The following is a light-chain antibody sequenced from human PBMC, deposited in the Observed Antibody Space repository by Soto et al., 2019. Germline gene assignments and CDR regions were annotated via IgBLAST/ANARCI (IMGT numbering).Light chain of an antibody. CDR1: QSVSSR. V-gene: IGKV3-20*01. CDR2: GAS. CDR3: QQHGSSPGT. Sequence: TLSQKTLSLSPGERAPLSCRASQSVSSRLAWYQRKPGQAPRLLIYGASSRATGIPDRFSGSGSGTDFTLTIIILEPEASAVYECQQHGSSPGTFGQAT. J-gene: IGKJ1*01.